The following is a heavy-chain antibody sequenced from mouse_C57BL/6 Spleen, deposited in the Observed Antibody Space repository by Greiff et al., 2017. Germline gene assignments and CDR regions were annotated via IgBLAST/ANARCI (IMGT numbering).Heavy chain of an antibody. J-gene: IGHJ2*01. CDR2: INPNNGGT. D-gene: IGHD1-1*01. Sequence: VQLQQSGPELVKPGASVKISCKASGYTFTDYYMNWVKQSHGKSLEWIGDINPNNGGTSYNQKFKGKATLTVDKSSSTAYMELRSLTSEDSAVYYCARGYYGSSYEDYWGQGTTLTVSS. CDR3: ARGYYGSSYEDY. V-gene: IGHV1-26*01. CDR1: GYTFTDYY.